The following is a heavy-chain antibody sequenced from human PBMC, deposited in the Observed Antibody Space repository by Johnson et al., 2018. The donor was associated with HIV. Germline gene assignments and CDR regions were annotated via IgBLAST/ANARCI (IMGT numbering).Heavy chain of an antibody. D-gene: IGHD5-18*01. V-gene: IGHV3-30*02. CDR2: IQYDGSNK. J-gene: IGHJ3*02. CDR3: AKDVNEWVAWIQLWAPAFDI. CDR1: DFTFSSYG. Sequence: QVQLVESGGGVVQPGGSLRLSCAASDFTFSSYGMHWVRQAPGKGLEWVTFIQYDGSNKYYADSVKVRFTISRDNSKNTVYLQMNSLRAEDTAVYYCAKDVNEWVAWIQLWAPAFDIWGQGTMVTVS.